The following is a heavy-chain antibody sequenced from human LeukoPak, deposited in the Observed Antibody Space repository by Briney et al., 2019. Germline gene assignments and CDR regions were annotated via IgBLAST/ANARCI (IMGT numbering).Heavy chain of an antibody. CDR2: ISYDGSNK. J-gene: IGHJ4*02. V-gene: IGHV3-30-3*01. CDR1: GFTFSSYA. CDR3: AKARVRGDNRYYFDY. D-gene: IGHD3-10*01. Sequence: PGGSLRLSCAASGFTFSSYAMHWVRQAPGKGLEWVAVISYDGSNKYYADSVKGRFTISRDNSKNTLYLQMNSLRAEDTAVYYCAKARVRGDNRYYFDYWGQGTLVTVSS.